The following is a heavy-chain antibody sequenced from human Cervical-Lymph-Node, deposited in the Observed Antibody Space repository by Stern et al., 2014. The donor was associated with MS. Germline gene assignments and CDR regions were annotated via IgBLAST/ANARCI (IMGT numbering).Heavy chain of an antibody. Sequence: QVQLVQSGAEVKTPGASVKLSCKASGYTFTSYYMHWVRQAPGQGLQWKGIINPSGGSTSYAQIFQGRVTMTSDTSTSTVYMDLSSLRSEDTAVYYCAREVAGHRLGMMDVWGQGTSVTVSS. V-gene: IGHV1-46*01. CDR1: GYTFTSYY. CDR2: INPSGGST. D-gene: IGHD6-19*01. CDR3: AREVAGHRLGMMDV. J-gene: IGHJ6*02.